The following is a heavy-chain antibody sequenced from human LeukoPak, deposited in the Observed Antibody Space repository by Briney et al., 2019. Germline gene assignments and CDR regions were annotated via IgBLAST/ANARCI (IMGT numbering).Heavy chain of an antibody. CDR1: GYTFTSYG. D-gene: IGHD4/OR15-4a*01. J-gene: IGHJ3*02. V-gene: IGHV1-18*01. Sequence: GASVKVSCKASGYTFTSYGISWVRQAPGQGLEWMGWISAYNGNTKYAQKVQGRVTMTTDTSTSTAYMELRSLKSDDTAVYYCARDDEDNKNNYGDGGFDIWGQGTMVTVSS. CDR2: ISAYNGNT. CDR3: ARDDEDNKNNYGDGGFDI.